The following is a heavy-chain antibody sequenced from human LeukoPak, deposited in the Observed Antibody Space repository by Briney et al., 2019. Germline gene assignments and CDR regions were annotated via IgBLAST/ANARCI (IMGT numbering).Heavy chain of an antibody. V-gene: IGHV4-34*01. CDR3: ARGPGMIVVVIGAFDI. J-gene: IGHJ3*02. D-gene: IGHD3-22*01. CDR1: GGSFSGYY. Sequence: NPSETLSLTCAVYGGSFSGYYWSWIRQPPGKGLEWIGEINHSGSTNYNPSLKSRVTISVDTSKNQFSLKLSSVTAADTAVYYCARGPGMIVVVIGAFDIWGQGTMVTVSS. CDR2: INHSGST.